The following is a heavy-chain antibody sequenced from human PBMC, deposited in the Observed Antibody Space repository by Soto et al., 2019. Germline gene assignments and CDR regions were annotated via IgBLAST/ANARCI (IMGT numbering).Heavy chain of an antibody. J-gene: IGHJ6*02. CDR1: GFTFSSYV. Sequence: GGSLRLSCAASGFTFSSYVMHWVRQAPGKGLEWVAVISYDGGNKYYSDSVKGRFTISRDNSENTLYLQMNSLGADDTAVYYCARSSPCGGVNCYSPSYYYYGMDVWGQGTTVTVSS. D-gene: IGHD2-15*01. CDR2: ISYDGGNK. CDR3: ARSSPCGGVNCYSPSYYYYGMDV. V-gene: IGHV3-30*03.